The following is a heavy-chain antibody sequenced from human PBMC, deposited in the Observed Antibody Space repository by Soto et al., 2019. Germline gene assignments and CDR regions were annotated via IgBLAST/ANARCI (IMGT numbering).Heavy chain of an antibody. CDR1: GGSISSYY. V-gene: IGHV4-59*01. Sequence: SETLSLTCTVSGGSISSYYWSWIRQPPGKGLEWIGYIYYSGSTNYNPSLKSRVTISVDTSKNQFSLKLSSVTAADTAVYYCARDTGTYQDYWGQGTLVTVSS. J-gene: IGHJ4*02. CDR3: ARDTGTYQDY. D-gene: IGHD1-7*01. CDR2: IYYSGST.